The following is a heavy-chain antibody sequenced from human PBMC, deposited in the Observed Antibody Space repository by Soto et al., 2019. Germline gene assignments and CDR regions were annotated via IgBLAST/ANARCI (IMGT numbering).Heavy chain of an antibody. V-gene: IGHV3-15*01. CDR2: IKSKTDGGTT. CDR3: TTAPHYCSSTSSYPDYYYYYMDV. Sequence: PGGSLRLSCAASGFTFSNAWRSWVRHAPGKGLEWVGRIKSKTDGGTTDYAAPVKGRFTISRDDSKNTLYLQMNSLKTEDTAVYYCTTAPHYCSSTSSYPDYYYYYMDVWGKGTTVTVSS. J-gene: IGHJ6*03. CDR1: GFTFSNAW. D-gene: IGHD2-2*01.